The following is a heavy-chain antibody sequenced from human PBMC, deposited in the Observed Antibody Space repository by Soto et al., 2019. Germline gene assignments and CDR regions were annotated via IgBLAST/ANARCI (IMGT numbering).Heavy chain of an antibody. CDR3: AREGYSYAYFDY. CDR2: INHSGST. Sequence: PPETLSLTCAVYGGSFSGYYWSWIRQPPGKGLEWIGEINHSGSTNYNPSLKSRVTISVDTAKNQFSLKLTSVTAADTAVYFCAREGYSYAYFDYWGHGTLVTVSS. CDR1: GGSFSGYY. J-gene: IGHJ4*01. D-gene: IGHD5-18*01. V-gene: IGHV4-34*01.